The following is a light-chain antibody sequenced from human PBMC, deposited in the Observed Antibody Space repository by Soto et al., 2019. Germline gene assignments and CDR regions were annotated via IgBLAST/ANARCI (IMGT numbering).Light chain of an antibody. J-gene: IGKJ1*01. V-gene: IGKV3-20*01. Sequence: ESVLTQSPGTLSLSPGERATLTCRASQSVSSSYLGWYQQKLGQAPRLLTYGASSRATCIPDRFSGSGSGTDFTLTISRLEPEDFAVYYCQQYGSSPQTFGQGTKVEIK. CDR1: QSVSSSY. CDR2: GAS. CDR3: QQYGSSPQT.